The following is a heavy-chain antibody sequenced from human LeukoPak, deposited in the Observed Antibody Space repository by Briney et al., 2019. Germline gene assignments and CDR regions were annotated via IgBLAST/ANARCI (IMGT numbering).Heavy chain of an antibody. J-gene: IGHJ4*02. CDR3: ARAELEWSTGIDY. V-gene: IGHV1-2*02. D-gene: IGHD3-3*01. Sequence: ASVKVSCKASGYTFTGYYMHWVRQAPGQGLEWMGWINPNSDGTNYAQKFQGRVTMTRDTSISTAYMELSSLRSEDTAVYYCARAELEWSTGIDYWGQGTLVTVSS. CDR2: INPNSDGT. CDR1: GYTFTGYY.